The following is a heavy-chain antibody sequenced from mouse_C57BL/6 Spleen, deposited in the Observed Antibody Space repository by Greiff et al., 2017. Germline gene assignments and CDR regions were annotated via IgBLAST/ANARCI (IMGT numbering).Heavy chain of an antibody. J-gene: IGHJ2*01. CDR1: GFTFSDYY. V-gene: IGHV5-16*01. Sequence: EVKLVESEGGLVQPGSSMKLSCTASGFTFSDYYMAWVRQVPEKGLEWVANINYDGSSTYYLDSLKSRFIISRDNAKNILYLQMSSMKSEDTATYYCAREEAGNFDYWGQGTTLTVSS. D-gene: IGHD3-2*02. CDR2: INYDGSST. CDR3: AREEAGNFDY.